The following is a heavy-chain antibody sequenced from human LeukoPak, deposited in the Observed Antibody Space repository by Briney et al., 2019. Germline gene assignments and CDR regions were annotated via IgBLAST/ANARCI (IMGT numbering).Heavy chain of an antibody. CDR2: INTGTGNP. V-gene: IGHV7-4-1*02. J-gene: IGHJ4*02. Sequence: ASVKVSCKTSGYSFTSYAMNWVRQAPGQGLEFMGWINTGTGNPTYAQGFTGRFVFSLDTSVSTAYLQISTLKPEDTAVYYCARVANNCSGGTCYWYFDYWGQGTLVTVSS. CDR1: GYSFTSYA. CDR3: ARVANNCSGGTCYWYFDY. D-gene: IGHD2-15*01.